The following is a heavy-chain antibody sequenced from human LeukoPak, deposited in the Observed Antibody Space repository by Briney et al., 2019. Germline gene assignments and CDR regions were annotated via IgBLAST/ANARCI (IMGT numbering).Heavy chain of an antibody. CDR1: GFILSDYN. D-gene: IGHD2-15*01. CDR2: ITISGTYI. J-gene: IGHJ4*02. CDR3: ARDLSATARAYDY. Sequence: GGSLRLSCAASGFILSDYNMNWVRQAPGKGLEWVSFITISGTYITYADSVKGRFTISRDNAKNSLYLQMNSLRAEDTAVYYCARDLSATARAYDYWGQGTPVTVSS. V-gene: IGHV3-21*01.